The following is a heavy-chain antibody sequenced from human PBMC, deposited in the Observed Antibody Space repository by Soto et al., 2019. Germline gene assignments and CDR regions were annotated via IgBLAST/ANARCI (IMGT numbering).Heavy chain of an antibody. V-gene: IGHV4-34*01. CDR2: INHSGST. J-gene: IGHJ4*02. CDR3: ASLRNFYDSSAYFDY. Sequence: KTSETLSLTCAVYGGSFSGYYWSWIRQPPGKGLEWIGEINHSGSTNYNPSLKSRVTISLDTSKNQFSLNLNSVTAADTAVYYCASLRNFYDSSAYFDYWGQGTRVTVSS. CDR1: GGSFSGYY. D-gene: IGHD3-22*01.